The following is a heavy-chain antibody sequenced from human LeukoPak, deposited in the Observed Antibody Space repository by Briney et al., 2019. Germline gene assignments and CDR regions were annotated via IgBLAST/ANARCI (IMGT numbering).Heavy chain of an antibody. J-gene: IGHJ4*02. V-gene: IGHV3-30*18. CDR2: ISYDGSNK. Sequence: GGSLRLSCAASGSTFSSYGMHRVRQAPGKGLEWVAVISYDGSNKYYADSVKGRFTISRDNSKNTLYLQMNSLRAEDTAVYYCAKGTFDYWGQGTLVTVSS. CDR1: GSTFSSYG. CDR3: AKGTFDY.